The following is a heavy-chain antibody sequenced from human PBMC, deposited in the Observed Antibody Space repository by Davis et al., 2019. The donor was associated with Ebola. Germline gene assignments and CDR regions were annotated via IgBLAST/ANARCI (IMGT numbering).Heavy chain of an antibody. Sequence: PGGSLRLSCAASGFTFSSYWMHWVRQAPGKGLVWVSRINSDGSSTSYADSVKGRFTISRDNAKNTLYLQMNSLRAEDTAVYYCARVRVARGGFDYWGQGTLVTVSS. CDR2: INSDGSST. V-gene: IGHV3-74*01. CDR1: GFTFSSYW. CDR3: ARVRVARGGFDY. D-gene: IGHD3-16*01. J-gene: IGHJ4*02.